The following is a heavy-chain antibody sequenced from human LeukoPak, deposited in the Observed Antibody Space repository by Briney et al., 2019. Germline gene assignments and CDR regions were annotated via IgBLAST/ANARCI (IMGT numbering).Heavy chain of an antibody. V-gene: IGHV4-61*02. Sequence: SQTLSLTCTVSGGSISSGNYYWSWNRQPAGKGLEWIGRIYTSRSTNYNPSLKRRITISVDTYKNQFSLKLSSVTAADTAVYHCAREHCSSTSCYTNVGFDYWGQGTLVTVPS. CDR3: AREHCSSTSCYTNVGFDY. D-gene: IGHD2-2*02. CDR2: IYTSRST. J-gene: IGHJ4*02. CDR1: GGSISSGNYY.